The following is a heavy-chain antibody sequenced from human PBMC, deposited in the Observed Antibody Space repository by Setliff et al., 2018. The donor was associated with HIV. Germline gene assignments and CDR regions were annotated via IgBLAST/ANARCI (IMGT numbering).Heavy chain of an antibody. CDR1: GFTFSNYG. CDR3: AKDLNPRTPRYYYYMDV. Sequence: PGGSLRLSCAASGFTFSNYGMHWVRQAPGKGLEWVAFIRYDGSNKYYADSVKGRFTISRDNSKNTLYLQMNSLRAEDTAVYYCAKDLNPRTPRYYYYMDVWGKGTTVTVSS. V-gene: IGHV3-30*02. J-gene: IGHJ6*03. CDR2: IRYDGSNK.